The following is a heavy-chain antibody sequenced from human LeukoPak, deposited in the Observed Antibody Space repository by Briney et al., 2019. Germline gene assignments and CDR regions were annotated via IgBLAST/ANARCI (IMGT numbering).Heavy chain of an antibody. D-gene: IGHD3-10*01. Sequence: GGSLRLSCAASGFTFSSYSMNWVRQAPGKGMEWVSSISTSSSYIYYADSVKGRFTISRDNAKNSLYLQMNSLRAEDTAVYYCARDFGAGFDPWGQGTLVTVSS. CDR2: ISTSSSYI. CDR1: GFTFSSYS. J-gene: IGHJ5*02. CDR3: ARDFGAGFDP. V-gene: IGHV3-21*01.